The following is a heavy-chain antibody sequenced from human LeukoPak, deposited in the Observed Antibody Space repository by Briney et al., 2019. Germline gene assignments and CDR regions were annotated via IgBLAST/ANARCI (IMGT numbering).Heavy chain of an antibody. CDR2: IIPIFGTA. V-gene: IGHV1-69*05. CDR1: GGTFSSYA. J-gene: IGHJ4*02. D-gene: IGHD2-2*03. CDR3: ARGPWILAPPVHSDY. Sequence: GASVKVSCKASGGTFSSYAISWVRQAPGQGLEWMGGIIPIFGTANYAQKFQGRVTITTDESTSTAYMELSSLRSEDTAVYYCARGPWILAPPVHSDYWGQGTLVTVSS.